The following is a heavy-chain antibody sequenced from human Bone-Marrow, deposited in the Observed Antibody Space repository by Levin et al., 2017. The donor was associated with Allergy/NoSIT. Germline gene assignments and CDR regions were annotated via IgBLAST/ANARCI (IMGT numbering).Heavy chain of an antibody. D-gene: IGHD2/OR15-2a*01. Sequence: ASVKVSCIVSGFTFSDYCIYWVRQAPGKGLEWISSISGDSSDLYYADSVKGRFTISRDNAKNSLNLQVSSLRAEDTAVYHCVRGIIGDVRVAHKEAFDVWGQGTMVTVSS. CDR2: ISGDSSDL. CDR1: GFTFSDYC. V-gene: IGHV3-21*01. J-gene: IGHJ3*01. CDR3: VRGIIGDVRVAHKEAFDV.